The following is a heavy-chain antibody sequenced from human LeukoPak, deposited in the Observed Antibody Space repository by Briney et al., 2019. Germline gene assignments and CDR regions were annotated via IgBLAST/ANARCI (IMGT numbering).Heavy chain of an antibody. D-gene: IGHD7-27*01. J-gene: IGHJ4*02. V-gene: IGHV4-34*01. Sequence: PSKTLSLTCAVYGGSFSGYYWSWIRQPPGKGLEWIGEINHSGSTNYNPSLKSRVTISVDTSKNQFSLKLSSVTAADTAVYYCATRYHWGPNYFDYWGQGTLVTVSS. CDR3: ATRYHWGPNYFDY. CDR1: GGSFSGYY. CDR2: INHSGST.